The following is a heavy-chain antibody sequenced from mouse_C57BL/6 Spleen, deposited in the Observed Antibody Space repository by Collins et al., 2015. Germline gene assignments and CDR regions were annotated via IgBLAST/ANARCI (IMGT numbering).Heavy chain of an antibody. D-gene: IGHD1-1*02. Sequence: WMHWVKQRPGRGLEWIGRIDPNSGGASYNEKLKSRATLNVDKPSSTAYMQLSSLTSEDSAVYYCTRGDYYFFDYWGQGTTLTVSS. CDR3: TRGDYYFFDY. CDR2: IDPNSGGA. V-gene: IGHV1-72*01. CDR1: W. J-gene: IGHJ2*01.